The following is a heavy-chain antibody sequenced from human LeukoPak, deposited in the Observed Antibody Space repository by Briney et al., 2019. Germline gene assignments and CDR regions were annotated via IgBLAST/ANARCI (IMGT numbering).Heavy chain of an antibody. V-gene: IGHV3-48*03. CDR3: AKDVLGSGWYLDYFDY. CDR2: ISSSGSTI. J-gene: IGHJ4*02. CDR1: GFTFSSYE. Sequence: GGSLRLSCAASGFTFSSYEMNWVRQAPGKGLEWVSYISSSGSTIYYADSVKGRFTISRDNSKNTLYLQMNSLRAEDTAVYYCAKDVLGSGWYLDYFDYWGQGTLVTVSS. D-gene: IGHD6-19*01.